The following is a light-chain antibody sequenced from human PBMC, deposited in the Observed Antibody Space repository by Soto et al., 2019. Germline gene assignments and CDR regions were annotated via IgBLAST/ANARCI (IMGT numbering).Light chain of an antibody. CDR1: SNDVGYYDY. V-gene: IGLV2-8*01. Sequence: QSALTQPPSASGFPGQSVTISCTGTSNDVGYYDYVSWYQQHPGKAPKLVIYEVTKRPSGVPDRFSGSKSGNTASLTISGLQAEDEADYYCCSYAGSYAYVFGTGTKLTVL. CDR3: CSYAGSYAYV. CDR2: EVT. J-gene: IGLJ1*01.